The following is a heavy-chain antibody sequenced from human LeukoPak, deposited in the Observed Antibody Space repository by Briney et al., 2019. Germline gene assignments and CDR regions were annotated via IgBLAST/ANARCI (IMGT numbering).Heavy chain of an antibody. Sequence: GGSETLSCAASGFTFSTYSMNWARQPPGKGLEWVSSISTSSSYIYYADSVKGRFTISRDNAKNSLYLQMNSLRAEDTAVYYCARDIPTDYDSSDYYFSGALQFWGPGTMVTVSS. CDR2: ISTSSSYI. CDR1: GFTFSTYS. J-gene: IGHJ3*01. D-gene: IGHD3-22*01. V-gene: IGHV3-21*01. CDR3: ARDIPTDYDSSDYYFSGALQF.